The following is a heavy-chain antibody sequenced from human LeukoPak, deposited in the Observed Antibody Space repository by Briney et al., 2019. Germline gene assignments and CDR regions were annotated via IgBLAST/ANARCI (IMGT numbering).Heavy chain of an antibody. CDR3: ARGKPLMYNWNYPPVSEFDP. Sequence: GASVKVSCKASGYTFTGYYMHWVRQAPGQGLEWMGWINPNSGGTNYAQKFQGRVTMTRDTSISTAYMELSRLRSDDTAVYYCARGKPLMYNWNYPPVSEFDPWGQGTLVTVSS. J-gene: IGHJ5*02. D-gene: IGHD1-7*01. CDR2: INPNSGGT. CDR1: GYTFTGYY. V-gene: IGHV1-2*02.